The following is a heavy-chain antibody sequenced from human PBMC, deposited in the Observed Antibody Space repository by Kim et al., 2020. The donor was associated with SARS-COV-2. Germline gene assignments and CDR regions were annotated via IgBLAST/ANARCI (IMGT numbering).Heavy chain of an antibody. Sequence: SETLSLTCAVYGGSFSGYYWSWIRQPPGKGLEWIGEINHSGSTNYNPSLKSRVTISVDTSKNQFSLKLSSVTAADTAVYYCAREYYEGVGAFDIWGQGTMVTVSS. CDR3: AREYYEGVGAFDI. CDR2: INHSGST. J-gene: IGHJ3*02. D-gene: IGHD3-22*01. CDR1: GGSFSGYY. V-gene: IGHV4-34*01.